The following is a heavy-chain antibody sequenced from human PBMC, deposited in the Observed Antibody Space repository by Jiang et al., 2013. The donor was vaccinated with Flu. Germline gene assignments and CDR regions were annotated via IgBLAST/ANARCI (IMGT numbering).Heavy chain of an antibody. V-gene: IGHV4-30-4*08. J-gene: IGHJ3*02. CDR2: IYYSGST. CDR3: AGDSTVVPATGDLLEDILTGPHTKNAFDI. D-gene: IGHD3-9*01. Sequence: GPGLVKPSQTLSLTCTVSGGSISSGDYYWSWIRQPPGKGLEWIGYIYYSGSTYYNPSLKSRVTISVDTSKNQFSLKLSSVTAADTAVYYCAGDSTVVPATGDLLEDILTGPHTKNAFDIWGQGTMVTVSS. CDR1: GGSISSGDYY.